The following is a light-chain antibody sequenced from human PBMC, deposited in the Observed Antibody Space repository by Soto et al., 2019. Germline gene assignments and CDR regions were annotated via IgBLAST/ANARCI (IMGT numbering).Light chain of an antibody. Sequence: QSALTQPRSVSGSPGQSVTISCTGTSSDVGGYTFVSWYQQHPGKAPKLIIYDVNKGPSGVPYRFSGSKSDNTASLTISGLQAEDEADYYCCVCAATYNCLFGGGTKVTVL. CDR2: DVN. V-gene: IGLV2-11*01. J-gene: IGLJ3*02. CDR3: CVCAATYNCL. CDR1: SSDVGGYTF.